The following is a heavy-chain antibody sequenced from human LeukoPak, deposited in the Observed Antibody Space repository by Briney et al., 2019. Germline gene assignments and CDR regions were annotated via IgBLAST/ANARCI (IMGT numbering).Heavy chain of an antibody. CDR1: GGSFSGYY. V-gene: IGHV4-34*01. D-gene: IGHD2-2*01. Sequence: SETLSLTCAVYGGSFSGYYWSWIRQPPGKGLEWIGEINHSGSTNYNPSLKSRVTISVDTSKNQFSLKLSSVTAADTAVYYCARGHIVVVPAAMPGGFDPWGQGTLVTVSS. CDR2: INHSGST. CDR3: ARGHIVVVPAAMPGGFDP. J-gene: IGHJ5*02.